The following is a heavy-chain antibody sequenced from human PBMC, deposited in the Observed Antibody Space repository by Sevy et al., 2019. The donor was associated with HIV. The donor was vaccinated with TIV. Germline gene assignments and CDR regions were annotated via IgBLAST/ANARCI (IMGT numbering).Heavy chain of an antibody. V-gene: IGHV4-38-2*01. J-gene: IGHJ5*02. CDR2: IYHSGST. D-gene: IGHD3-10*01. CDR3: ARLAVPRISSSGTYYNHGWFDV. CDR1: GYSISSGYL. Sequence: SETLSLTCAVSGYSISSGYLWAWIRQPPGRGLEWIGRIYHSGSTYYNSSLTSRVTISVDTSKNQCSLKLSSVTAADTAVYYCARLAVPRISSSGTYYNHGWFDVWGQGILVTVSS.